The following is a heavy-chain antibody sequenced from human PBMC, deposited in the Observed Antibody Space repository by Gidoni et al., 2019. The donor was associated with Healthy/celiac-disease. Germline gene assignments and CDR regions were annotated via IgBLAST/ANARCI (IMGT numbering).Heavy chain of an antibody. Sequence: QVQLVQSGAEVKKPGASVQVSCKASGYTFTGYYMHCVRQAPGQGLEWMGRINPNSGGTNYAQKFQGRVTMTRDTSISTSYMELSRLRSDDTAVYYCARGDDFWSGYYTADYWGQGTLVTVSS. V-gene: IGHV1-2*06. D-gene: IGHD3-3*01. CDR2: INPNSGGT. CDR1: GYTFTGYY. CDR3: ARGDDFWSGYYTADY. J-gene: IGHJ4*02.